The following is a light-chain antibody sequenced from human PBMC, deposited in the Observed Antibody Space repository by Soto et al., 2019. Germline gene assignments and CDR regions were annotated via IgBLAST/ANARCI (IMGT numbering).Light chain of an antibody. CDR1: SSDVGGYNY. V-gene: IGLV2-11*01. J-gene: IGLJ1*01. CDR3: CSYAGSYTLYV. Sequence: QAVVTQPRSVSGSPGQSVTISCTGTSSDVGGYNYVSWCQQHPGKAPKLMIYDVSKRPSGVPDRFSGSKSGNTASLTISGLQAEDEADYYCCSYAGSYTLYVFGAGTKVTVL. CDR2: DVS.